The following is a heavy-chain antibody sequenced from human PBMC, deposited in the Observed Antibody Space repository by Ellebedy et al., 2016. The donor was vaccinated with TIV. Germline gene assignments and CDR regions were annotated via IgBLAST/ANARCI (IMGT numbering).Heavy chain of an antibody. J-gene: IGHJ4*02. D-gene: IGHD4-23*01. CDR2: ISTNNAKT. Sequence: ASVKVSCXASGYTFTTSGITWVRQAPGQGLERMGWISTNNAKTIYAQNLQGRVTMTTDTSTSTAYMELRSLKSDDTAVYYCARVPLPGKSDYWGQGTLVTVSS. V-gene: IGHV1-18*01. CDR3: ARVPLPGKSDY. CDR1: GYTFTTSG.